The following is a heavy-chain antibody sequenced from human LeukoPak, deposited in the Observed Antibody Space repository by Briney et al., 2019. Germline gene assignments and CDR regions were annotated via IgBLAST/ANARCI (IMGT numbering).Heavy chain of an antibody. Sequence: PGGPLRLSCAASGFTFSSYAMHWVRQAPGKGLEWVAVISYDGSNKYYADSVKGRFTISRDNSKNTLYLQMNSLRAEDTAVYYCARDKGDAFDIWGQGTMVTVSS. V-gene: IGHV3-30*04. CDR2: ISYDGSNK. J-gene: IGHJ3*02. CDR3: ARDKGDAFDI. CDR1: GFTFSSYA.